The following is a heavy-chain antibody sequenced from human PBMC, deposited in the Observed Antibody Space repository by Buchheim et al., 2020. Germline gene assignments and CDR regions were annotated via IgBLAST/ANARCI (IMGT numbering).Heavy chain of an antibody. Sequence: QVQLVESGGGVVQPGRSLRLSCAASGFTFSSYGMHWVRQAPGKGLEWVAVISYDGSNKYYADSVKGRFTISRDNSKNTLYLQMNSLRAEDTAVYYCAKGPDYVWGSLNSYYYGMDVWGQGTT. J-gene: IGHJ6*02. CDR2: ISYDGSNK. V-gene: IGHV3-30*18. D-gene: IGHD3-16*01. CDR1: GFTFSSYG. CDR3: AKGPDYVWGSLNSYYYGMDV.